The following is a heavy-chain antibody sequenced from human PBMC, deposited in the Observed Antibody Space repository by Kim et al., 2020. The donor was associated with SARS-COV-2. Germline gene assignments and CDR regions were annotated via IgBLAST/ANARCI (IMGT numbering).Heavy chain of an antibody. CDR1: GGTFSSYG. CDR2: IIPMVGIV. V-gene: IGHV1-69*04. D-gene: IGHD1-1*01. CDR3: ARDTDNSRAFDI. Sequence: SVKVSCKTSGGTFSSYGFSWVRQAPGQGLQWMARIIPMVGIVNYAQKIQGRVTITADKSTNTVYMDLSSLRSEDTAVYYCARDTDNSRAFDIWGQGTIITVSA. J-gene: IGHJ3*02.